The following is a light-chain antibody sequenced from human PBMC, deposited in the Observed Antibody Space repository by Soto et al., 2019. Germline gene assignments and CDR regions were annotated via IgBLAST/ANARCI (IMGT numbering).Light chain of an antibody. Sequence: QSVLTQPASVSGSPGQSITISCTGASGDVGGYDFVSWYQQQPGKAPKLIIYDVSNRPSGVSNRFSGSKSGNTASLTISGLQAEDEADYYCCSCSRSSTLYVFGTGTKVTVL. V-gene: IGLV2-14*01. J-gene: IGLJ1*01. CDR1: SGDVGGYDF. CDR3: CSCSRSSTLYV. CDR2: DVS.